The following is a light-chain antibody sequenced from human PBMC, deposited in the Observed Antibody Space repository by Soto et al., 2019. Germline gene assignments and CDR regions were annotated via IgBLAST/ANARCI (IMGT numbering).Light chain of an antibody. V-gene: IGKV1-39*01. J-gene: IGKJ3*01. CDR1: QSIGVY. CDR3: QESVSSLGT. CDR2: GAS. Sequence: DIQMTQSPSSLSASVGERVTITCRASQSIGVYLNWFQQKPGKAPELVIYGASSLPSGVPPRFRGRGSGTDFTLTISSLQHEDFATYYCQESVSSLGTFGPGTTVDIK.